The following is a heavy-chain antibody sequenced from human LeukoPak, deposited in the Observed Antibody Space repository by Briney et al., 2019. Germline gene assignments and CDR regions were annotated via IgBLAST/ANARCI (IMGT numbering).Heavy chain of an antibody. J-gene: IGHJ4*02. Sequence: PGGSLRLSCAASGFTFSSYGMHWVRQAPGKGLEWVAFIRYDGSNKYYADSVKGRFTISRDNSKNTLYLQMNSLRAEDTAVYYCAKDLSWFGESSFDYWGQGTPVTVSS. CDR3: AKDLSWFGESSFDY. V-gene: IGHV3-30*02. CDR1: GFTFSSYG. D-gene: IGHD3-10*01. CDR2: IRYDGSNK.